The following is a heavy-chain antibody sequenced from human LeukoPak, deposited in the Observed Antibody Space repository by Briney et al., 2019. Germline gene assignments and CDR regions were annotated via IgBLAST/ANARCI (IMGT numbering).Heavy chain of an antibody. CDR1: GDRVSSNNAA. Sequence: SQTLSLTCAISGDRVSSNNAAWHWIRQSPSRGLEWLGRTYYRSKWYYDYAVSLRSRVTINPDTSKNHFSLRLSSVAPADTAVYFCAREDRLSFDIWGQGTMVTVSS. CDR2: TYYRSKWYY. J-gene: IGHJ3*02. CDR3: AREDRLSFDI. D-gene: IGHD5-12*01. V-gene: IGHV6-1*01.